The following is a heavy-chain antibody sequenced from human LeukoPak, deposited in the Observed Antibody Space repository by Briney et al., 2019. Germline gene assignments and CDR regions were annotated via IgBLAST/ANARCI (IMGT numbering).Heavy chain of an antibody. Sequence: SLRLSCAASGFTFDDYAMPWVRQAPGKGLEWVSGISWNSGSIGYADSVKGRFTISRDNAKNSLYLQMNSLRAEDTALYYCAKDMRGYSYVKQHWGQGTLVTVSS. CDR1: GFTFDDYA. CDR2: ISWNSGSI. J-gene: IGHJ4*02. V-gene: IGHV3-9*01. CDR3: AKDMRGYSYVKQH. D-gene: IGHD5-18*01.